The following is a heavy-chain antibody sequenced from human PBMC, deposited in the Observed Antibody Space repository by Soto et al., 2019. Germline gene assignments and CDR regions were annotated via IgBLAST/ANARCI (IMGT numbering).Heavy chain of an antibody. Sequence: SLRLSCAASGFTFSSYWMSWVRQAPGKGLEWVANIKQDGSEKYYVDSVKGRFTISRDNAKNSLYLQMNSLRAEDTAVYYCARVGPAAIDPHYGMDVWGQGTTVTVSS. CDR2: IKQDGSEK. V-gene: IGHV3-7*03. CDR1: GFTFSSYW. CDR3: ARVGPAAIDPHYGMDV. D-gene: IGHD2-2*01. J-gene: IGHJ6*02.